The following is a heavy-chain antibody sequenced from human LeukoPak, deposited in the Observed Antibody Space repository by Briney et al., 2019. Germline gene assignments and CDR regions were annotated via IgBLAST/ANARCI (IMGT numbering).Heavy chain of an antibody. Sequence: GGSLRLSCAGTGFIFISHGMHSLRQAPGKGLEWVAVVRYDGRNKYYADSVKGRFTISRDNSKNTLYLQMSSPRVEHTAVYYCAKTVGRDGYVFDDWGQGTLVTVSP. CDR3: AKTVGRDGYVFDD. CDR1: GFIFISHG. J-gene: IGHJ4*02. CDR2: VRYDGRNK. D-gene: IGHD5-24*01. V-gene: IGHV3-30*02.